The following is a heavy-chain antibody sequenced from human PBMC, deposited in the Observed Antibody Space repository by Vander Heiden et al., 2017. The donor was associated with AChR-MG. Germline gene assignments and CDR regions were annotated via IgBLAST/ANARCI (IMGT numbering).Heavy chain of an antibody. V-gene: IGHV4-34*01. CDR2: INHSGST. Sequence: QVQLQQWGAGLLEPSETLSLTCAVYGGSFSGYYWSWIRQPPGKGLEWIGEINHSGSTNYNPSLKSRVTISVDTSKNQFSLKLSSVTAADTAVYYCAIVGGTYYYYGMDVWGQGTTVTVSS. CDR3: AIVGGTYYYYGMDV. CDR1: GGSFSGYY. D-gene: IGHD1-26*01. J-gene: IGHJ6*02.